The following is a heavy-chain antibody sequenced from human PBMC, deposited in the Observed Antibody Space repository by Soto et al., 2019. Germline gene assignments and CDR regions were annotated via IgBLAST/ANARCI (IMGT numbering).Heavy chain of an antibody. CDR1: GFTFSSYA. CDR3: AKRAVGIYFDY. V-gene: IGHV3-23*01. D-gene: IGHD6-13*01. CDR2: ISGSGGST. Sequence: EVQLLESGGGLVQPGGSLRLSCAVSGFTFSSYAMNWVRQAPGKGLEWVSVISGSGGSTYYADSVKGRFTISRDNSKNTLYLQMNSRRAVDTAVYYCAKRAVGIYFDYWGQGTLVTVSS. J-gene: IGHJ4*02.